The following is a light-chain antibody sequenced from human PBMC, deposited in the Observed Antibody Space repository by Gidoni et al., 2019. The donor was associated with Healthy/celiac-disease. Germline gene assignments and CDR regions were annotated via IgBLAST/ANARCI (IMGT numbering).Light chain of an antibody. Sequence: DIQMTQSPSSLSASVGDRVTITCRASQSISSYLNWYQQQPGKAHKLLIYAASSLQSGVPSRFSGSGYGTDFTLTISSLQHEDFATYYCQKSYSTRGTFGQGTKVEIK. J-gene: IGKJ1*01. CDR1: QSISSY. CDR3: QKSYSTRGT. CDR2: AAS. V-gene: IGKV1-39*01.